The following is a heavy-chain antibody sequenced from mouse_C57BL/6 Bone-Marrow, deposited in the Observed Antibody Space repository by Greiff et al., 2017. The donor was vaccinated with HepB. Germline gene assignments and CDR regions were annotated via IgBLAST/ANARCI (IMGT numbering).Heavy chain of an antibody. CDR1: GFSLSTFGMG. V-gene: IGHV8-8*01. CDR3: ARIREFLITTVVEGGLFAF. D-gene: IGHD1-1*01. Sequence: QVSLKVSGPGILQPSQTLSLTCSFSGFSLSTFGMGVGWIRQPSGKGLEWLAHIGWDDDKYYNPALKSRLTISKDTSKNQVFLKIANVDTADTATYDCARIREFLITTVVEGGLFAFGGQGTTLTVSA. CDR2: IGWDDDK. J-gene: IGHJ2*01.